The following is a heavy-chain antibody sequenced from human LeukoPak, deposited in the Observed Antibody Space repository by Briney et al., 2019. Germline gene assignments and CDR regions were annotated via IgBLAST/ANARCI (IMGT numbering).Heavy chain of an antibody. CDR2: IRYDGSNK. CDR3: AKDWSVFLEQQLASLIFDY. D-gene: IGHD6-13*01. CDR1: GFTFSSYG. Sequence: PGGSLRLSCAASGFTFSSYGMHWVRQAPGKGLEWVAFIRYDGSNKYYADSVKGRFTISRDNSKNTLYLQMNSLRAEDTAVYYCAKDWSVFLEQQLASLIFDYWGQGTLVTVSS. V-gene: IGHV3-30*02. J-gene: IGHJ4*02.